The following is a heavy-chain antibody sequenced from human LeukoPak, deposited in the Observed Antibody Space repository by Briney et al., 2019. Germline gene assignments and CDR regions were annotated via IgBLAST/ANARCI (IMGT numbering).Heavy chain of an antibody. D-gene: IGHD6-19*01. CDR2: ISYDGSNK. CDR1: GFTFSSYW. CDR3: ARSPGIAVAPDY. V-gene: IGHV3-30*03. J-gene: IGHJ4*02. Sequence: GGSLRLSCAASGFTFSSYWMSWVRQAPGKGLEWVAVISYDGSNKYYADSVKGRFTISRDNSKNTLYLQMNSLRAEDTAVYYCARSPGIAVAPDYWGQGTLVTVSS.